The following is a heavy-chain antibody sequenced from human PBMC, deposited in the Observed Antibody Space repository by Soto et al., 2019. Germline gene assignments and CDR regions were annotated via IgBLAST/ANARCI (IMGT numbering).Heavy chain of an antibody. V-gene: IGHV1-69*13. J-gene: IGHJ4*02. CDR3: TRSSSTVTTCDY. CDR1: GGTFSTYA. Sequence: SVKVSCKASGGTFSTYAFSWVRQAPGQGLEWMGGIIPIFGTTSYAQKFQGRVTIIADESTTTTYMELSSLRYEDTATYYCTRSSSTVTTCDYWGQGTLVTVSS. D-gene: IGHD4-17*01. CDR2: IIPIFGTT.